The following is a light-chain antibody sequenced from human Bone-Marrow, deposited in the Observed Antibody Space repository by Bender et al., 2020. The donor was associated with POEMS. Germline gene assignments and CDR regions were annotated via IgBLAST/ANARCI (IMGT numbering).Light chain of an antibody. J-gene: IGLJ3*02. CDR1: SSDFGGYYL. Sequence: QSALTQPASVSGSPGQSITISCTGTSSDFGGYYLVSWFQQHPGKVPKLMIYEGNKRPSGVSDRFSGSKSGDAASLTISGLQAEDEADYYCCSYTSAHTWVFGGGTKLTVL. V-gene: IGLV2-23*01. CDR2: EGN. CDR3: CSYTSAHTWV.